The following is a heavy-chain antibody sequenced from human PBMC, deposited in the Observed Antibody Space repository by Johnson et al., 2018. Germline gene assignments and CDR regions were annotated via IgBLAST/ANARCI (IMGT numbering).Heavy chain of an antibody. Sequence: QVQLVQSGAEVKKPGASVKVSCKASGYTFTSYAMHWVRQAPGPRLEWMGWLNAGNGNTKYSQKFQGRVTITRDTSARTASMELSSLGSEDTAVYYCASDSKDRDGLRNYYYYHDMDVWGKGTTVTGSS. CDR1: GYTFTSYA. D-gene: IGHD5-24*01. V-gene: IGHV1-3*01. CDR3: ASDSKDRDGLRNYYYYHDMDV. J-gene: IGHJ6*03. CDR2: LNAGNGNT.